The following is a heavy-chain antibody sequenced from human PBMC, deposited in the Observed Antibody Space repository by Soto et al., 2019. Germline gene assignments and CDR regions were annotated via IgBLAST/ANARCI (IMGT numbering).Heavy chain of an antibody. V-gene: IGHV3-13*05. CDR1: GLTFSSYD. J-gene: IGHJ6*02. Sequence: GGSLRLSCAASGLTFSSYDMHWVRQATGKGLEWVSAIGTAGDPYYPGSVKGRFTISRENAKNSLYLQMNSLRAGDTAVYYCARVSRYCTNGVCYGYYYGMDVWGQGTTVTVSS. D-gene: IGHD2-8*01. CDR2: IGTAGDP. CDR3: ARVSRYCTNGVCYGYYYGMDV.